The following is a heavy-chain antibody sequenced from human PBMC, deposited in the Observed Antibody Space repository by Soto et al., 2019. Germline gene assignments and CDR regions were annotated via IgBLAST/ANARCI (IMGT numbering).Heavy chain of an antibody. CDR1: GFTFSSYS. V-gene: IGHV3-21*01. CDR2: ISSSSSYI. J-gene: IGHJ6*02. D-gene: IGHD1-26*01. Sequence: GGSRRLSCAASGFTFSSYSMNWVRQAPGKELEWVSSISSSSSYIYYADSVKGRFTISRDNAKNSLYLQMNSLRAEDTAVYYCARDRALHSYYYGMDVWGQGTTVTVSS. CDR3: ARDRALHSYYYGMDV.